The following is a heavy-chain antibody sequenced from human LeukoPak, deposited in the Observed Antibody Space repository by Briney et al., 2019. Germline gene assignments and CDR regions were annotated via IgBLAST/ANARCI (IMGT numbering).Heavy chain of an antibody. V-gene: IGHV4-30-2*01. J-gene: IGHJ4*02. Sequence: SETLSLTCTVSGGSISSGGYYWSWIRQPPGKGLEWIGYIYHSGSTYYNPSLKSRVTISVDRSKNQFSLKLSSVTAADTAVYYCVREGDCGGDCYSGYFDYWGQGTLVTVSS. CDR3: VREGDCGGDCYSGYFDY. CDR1: GGSISSGGYY. D-gene: IGHD2-21*02. CDR2: IYHSGST.